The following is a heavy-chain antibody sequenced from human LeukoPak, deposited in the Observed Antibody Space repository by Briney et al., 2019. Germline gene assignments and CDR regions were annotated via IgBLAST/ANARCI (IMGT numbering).Heavy chain of an antibody. CDR1: GYTLTELS. CDR3: ATGPFHGVVPAAHYFDY. Sequence: ASVKVSCKVSGYTLTELSMHWVRQAPGKGLEWMGGFDPEDGETIYAQKFQGRVTMTKDTSTDTAYMELSSLRSEDTAVYYCATGPFHGVVPAAHYFDYWGQGTLVTVSS. J-gene: IGHJ4*02. CDR2: FDPEDGET. V-gene: IGHV1-24*01. D-gene: IGHD2-2*01.